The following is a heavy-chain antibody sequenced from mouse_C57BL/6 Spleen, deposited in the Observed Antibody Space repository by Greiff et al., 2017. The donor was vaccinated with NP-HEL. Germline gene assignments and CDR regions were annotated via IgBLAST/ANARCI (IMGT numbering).Heavy chain of an antibody. CDR3: ARDALFYYAMDY. Sequence: EVKVVESGGGLVQSGRSLRLSCATSGFTFSDFYMEWVRQAPGKGLEWIAASRNKANDYTTEYSASVKGRFIVSRDTSQSILYLQMNALRAEDTAIYYCARDALFYYAMDYWGQGTSVTVSS. CDR1: GFTFSDFY. V-gene: IGHV7-1*01. J-gene: IGHJ4*01. CDR2: SRNKANDYTT.